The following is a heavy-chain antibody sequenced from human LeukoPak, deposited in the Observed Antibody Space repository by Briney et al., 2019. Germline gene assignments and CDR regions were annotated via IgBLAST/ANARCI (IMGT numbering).Heavy chain of an antibody. D-gene: IGHD6-19*01. V-gene: IGHV3-23*01. CDR1: GFTFDTYA. CDR2: ISGSGAGT. CDR3: AKGGGNSGWSEFYFGY. Sequence: GGSLRLSCSASGFTFDTYAMSWVRQAPGKGLQWVSVISGSGAGTYYADSVKGRFTISRDNSKSTLYLQMNSLRAEDTAVYYCAKGGGNSGWSEFYFGYWGQGTLVTVSS. J-gene: IGHJ4*02.